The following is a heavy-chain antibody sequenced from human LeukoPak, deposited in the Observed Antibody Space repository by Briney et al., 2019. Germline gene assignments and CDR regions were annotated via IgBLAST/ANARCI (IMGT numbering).Heavy chain of an antibody. D-gene: IGHD1-26*01. J-gene: IGHJ3*02. Sequence: GASVKVSCKASGGTFSSYAISWVRQAPGQGLEWMGVIIPIFGTANYAQKFQGRVTITTDESTSTAYMELSSLRSEDTAVYYCASYSGSYDDAFDIWGQGTMVTVSS. CDR3: ASYSGSYDDAFDI. CDR2: IIPIFGTA. CDR1: GGTFSSYA. V-gene: IGHV1-69*05.